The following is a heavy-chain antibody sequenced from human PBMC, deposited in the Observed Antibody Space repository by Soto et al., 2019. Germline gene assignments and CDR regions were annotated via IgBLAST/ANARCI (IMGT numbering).Heavy chain of an antibody. D-gene: IGHD2-15*01. V-gene: IGHV4-34*01. CDR2: INHSGSN. Sequence: SETRFLTGAFYHRSFIGYYWSGIGQPPGNGVDGMGEINHSGSNNYNPSLKSRVTISVDTSKNQFSLKLSSVTAADTAVYYCARGVVQGYCSGGSCYKLVRAFDIWGQGTMVTVSS. CDR3: ARGVVQGYCSGGSCYKLVRAFDI. CDR1: HRSFIGYY. J-gene: IGHJ3*02.